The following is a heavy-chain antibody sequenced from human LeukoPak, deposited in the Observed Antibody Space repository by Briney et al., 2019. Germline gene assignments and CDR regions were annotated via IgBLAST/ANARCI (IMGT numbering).Heavy chain of an antibody. CDR1: GGSISSSSYY. CDR3: ARDPIQLSYFDY. CDR2: IYYSGST. D-gene: IGHD5-18*01. J-gene: IGHJ4*02. V-gene: IGHV4-39*07. Sequence: ASETLSLTCTVSGGSISSSSYYWGWIRQPPGKGLEWIGSIYYSGSTYYNPSLKSRVTISVDTSKNQFSLKLSSVTAADTAVYYCARDPIQLSYFDYWGQGTLVTVSS.